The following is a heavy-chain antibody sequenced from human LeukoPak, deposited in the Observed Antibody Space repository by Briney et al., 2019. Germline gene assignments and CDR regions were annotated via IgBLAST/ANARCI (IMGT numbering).Heavy chain of an antibody. J-gene: IGHJ4*02. CDR1: GGSISSNSYY. D-gene: IGHD3-22*01. V-gene: IGHV4-39*07. CDR3: AREGDYYDSSTLFDY. Sequence: SETLSLTCTVSGGSISSNSYYWGWIRQPPGKGLEWIGSIYYSGSTYYNPSLKSRVTISVDTSKNQFSLKLSSVTAADTAVYYCAREGDYYDSSTLFDYWGQGTLVTVSS. CDR2: IYYSGST.